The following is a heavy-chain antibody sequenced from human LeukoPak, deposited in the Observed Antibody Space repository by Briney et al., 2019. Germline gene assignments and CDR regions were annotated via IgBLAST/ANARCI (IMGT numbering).Heavy chain of an antibody. CDR1: GYTLTELS. V-gene: IGHV1-24*01. CDR2: FDPEDGET. D-gene: IGHD6-13*01. Sequence: ASVKVSCKVSGYTLTELSIHWVRQAPGKGLEWMGGFDPEDGETIYAQKFQGRVTMTEDTSTDTAYMELSSLRSEDTAVYYCATDSSSWYRRTHNWFDPWGQGTLVTVSS. J-gene: IGHJ5*02. CDR3: ATDSSSWYRRTHNWFDP.